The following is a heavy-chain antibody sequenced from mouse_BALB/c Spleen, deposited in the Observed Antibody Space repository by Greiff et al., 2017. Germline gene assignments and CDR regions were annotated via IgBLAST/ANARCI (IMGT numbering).Heavy chain of an antibody. J-gene: IGHJ4*01. D-gene: IGHD2-3*01. CDR1: GYTFTSFF. V-gene: IGHV1-14*01. CDR3: AREGYYRAMDY. Sequence: EVQLQQSGPGLVKPGASVRMSCKASGYTFTSFFMHWVKQKPGQGLEWIGYINPYNDGTKYNEKFKGKATLTSDKSSSTAYMELSSLTSEDSAVYYCAREGYYRAMDYWGQGTSVTVSS. CDR2: INPYNDGT.